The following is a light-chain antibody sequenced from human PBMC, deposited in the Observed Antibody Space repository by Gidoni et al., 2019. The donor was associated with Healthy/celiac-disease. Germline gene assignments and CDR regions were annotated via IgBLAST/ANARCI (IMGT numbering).Light chain of an antibody. V-gene: IGKV2-28*01. J-gene: IGKJ4*01. Sequence: DIVMTQPPLSLLHTPGEQAAISCRPSQSLLHSNGCNYLDWYLQKPGQSPQLLIYLGSNRASGVPDRFSGSGSGTDFTLKISRVEPEDVGVYYCMQALHTPLTFXRXTKVEIK. CDR2: LGS. CDR1: QSLLHSNGCNY. CDR3: MQALHTPLT.